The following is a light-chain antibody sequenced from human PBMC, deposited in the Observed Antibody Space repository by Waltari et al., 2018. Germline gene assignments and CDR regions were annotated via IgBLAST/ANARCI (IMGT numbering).Light chain of an antibody. J-gene: IGLJ3*02. CDR3: AAWDDSRSGPGWV. CDR1: TSNIGNNY. V-gene: IGLV1-47*01. CDR2: RNT. Sequence: QSVLTQPPSASGTPGQRVTISCSGGTSNIGNNYVYWYQPLPGTAPNLLIYRNTQRPSGVPDRFSGSKSGTSASLAISGLRSEDEAAYFCAAWDDSRSGPGWVFGGGTEMTVL.